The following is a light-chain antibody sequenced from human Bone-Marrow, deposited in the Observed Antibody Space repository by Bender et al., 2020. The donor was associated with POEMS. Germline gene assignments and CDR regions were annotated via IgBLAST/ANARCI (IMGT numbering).Light chain of an antibody. CDR1: SSDVGRYSY. J-gene: IGLJ1*01. CDR2: GVS. Sequence: QSALTQPASVSGSPGQSITISCTGTSSDVGRYSYVSWYQQHPGKAPKLMIYGVSNRPSGVSNRFSGSKSGNTASLTISGLQAEDEADYYCSSYTSSSIPYVFGTGTKVTVL. CDR3: SSYTSSSIPYV. V-gene: IGLV2-14*01.